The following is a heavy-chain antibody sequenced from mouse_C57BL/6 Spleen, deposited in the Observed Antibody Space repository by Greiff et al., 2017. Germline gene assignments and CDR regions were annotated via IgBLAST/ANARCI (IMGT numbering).Heavy chain of an antibody. CDR1: GYAFSSYW. CDR3: ARCLYDYGEGFDY. D-gene: IGHD2-4*01. Sequence: QVQLQQSGAELVKPGASVKLSCTASGYAFSSYWMTWVKQRPGKGLVWIGEIYPGDGDTNYNGKFKGKATLTADKSSSTAYMQLSRLTSEDSAVYVCARCLYDYGEGFDYWGQGTTLTVSS. CDR2: IYPGDGDT. V-gene: IGHV1-80*01. J-gene: IGHJ2*01.